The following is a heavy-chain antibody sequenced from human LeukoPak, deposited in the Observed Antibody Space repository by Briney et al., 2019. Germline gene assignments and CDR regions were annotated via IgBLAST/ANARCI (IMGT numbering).Heavy chain of an antibody. D-gene: IGHD3-22*01. Sequence: SETLSLTCTVSGGSISGSYWSWIRQPPGKGLEWIGYIYYSGSTNYNPSFKSRVTISVDTSKNQFSLKLSSVTAADTAVYYCARVSGITMIRGGYPNFDYWGQGTLVTVSS. J-gene: IGHJ4*02. CDR2: IYYSGST. CDR1: GGSISGSY. CDR3: ARVSGITMIRGGYPNFDY. V-gene: IGHV4-59*01.